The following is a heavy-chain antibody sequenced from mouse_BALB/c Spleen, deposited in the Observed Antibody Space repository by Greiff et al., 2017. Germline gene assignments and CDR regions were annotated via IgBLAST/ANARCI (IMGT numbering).Heavy chain of an antibody. D-gene: IGHD2-10*02. CDR2: IDPENGNT. V-gene: IGHV14-1*02. CDR3: ARGGYGNYFDY. J-gene: IGHJ2*01. Sequence: EVQLQQSGAELVRPGALVKLSCKASGFNIKDYYMHWVKQKPEQGLEWIGWIDPENGNTIYDPKFQGKASITADTSSNTAYLQLSSLTSEDTAVYYWARGGYGNYFDYWGQGTTLTVSA. CDR1: GFNIKDYY.